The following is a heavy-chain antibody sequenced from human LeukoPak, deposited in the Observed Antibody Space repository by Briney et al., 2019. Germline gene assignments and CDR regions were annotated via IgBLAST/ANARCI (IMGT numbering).Heavy chain of an antibody. CDR3: ARSPIAENHDAFDI. CDR2: INPNSGGT. D-gene: IGHD6-13*01. CDR1: GYTFTGYY. Sequence: ASVKVSCKASGYTFTGYYMHWVRQAPGQGLEWMEWINPNSGGTNYAQKFQGRVTMTRDTSISTAYMELSRLRSDDTAVYYCARSPIAENHDAFDIWGQGTMVTVSS. J-gene: IGHJ3*02. V-gene: IGHV1-2*02.